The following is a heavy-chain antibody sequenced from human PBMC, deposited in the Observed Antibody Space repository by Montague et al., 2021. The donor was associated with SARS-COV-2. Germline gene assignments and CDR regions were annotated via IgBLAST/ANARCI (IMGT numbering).Heavy chain of an antibody. J-gene: IGHJ3*02. V-gene: IGHV3-30*04. CDR1: GFTFSSYA. CDR3: ARELPGAPFI. D-gene: IGHD1-26*01. CDR2: ISYDGSNK. Sequence: SLRLSCAASGFTFSSYAMHWVRRAPGKGLERVAVISYDGSNKYYADSVKGRFTISRDNSKNTLYLQMNSLRAEDTAVYYCARELPGAPFIWGQGTMVTVSS.